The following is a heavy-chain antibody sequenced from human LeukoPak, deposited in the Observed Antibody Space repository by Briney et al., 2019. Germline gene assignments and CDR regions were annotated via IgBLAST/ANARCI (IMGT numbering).Heavy chain of an antibody. Sequence: GGSLRLSCAASGFTFSSYGMHWVRQAPGKGLEWVAFIRYDGSNKYYADSVKGRFTISRDNSKNTLYLQMNRLRAEDTAVYYCAKQEREMATIGTFDYWGQGTLVTVSS. CDR3: AKQEREMATIGTFDY. V-gene: IGHV3-30*02. J-gene: IGHJ4*02. CDR2: IRYDGSNK. D-gene: IGHD5-24*01. CDR1: GFTFSSYG.